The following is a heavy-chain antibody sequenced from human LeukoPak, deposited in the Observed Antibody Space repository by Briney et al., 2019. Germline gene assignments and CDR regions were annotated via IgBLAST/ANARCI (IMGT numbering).Heavy chain of an antibody. J-gene: IGHJ4*02. Sequence: GGSLRLSCAASGFTFSNAWMSWVRQAPGKGLEWVGRIKSKTDGGTTDYAAPVKGRFTISRDDSKNTLYLQMNSLKTEDTAVYYCTPRSHNIPMGNYWGQGTLATVSS. D-gene: IGHD3-10*01. CDR3: TPRSHNIPMGNY. CDR1: GFTFSNAW. CDR2: IKSKTDGGTT. V-gene: IGHV3-15*01.